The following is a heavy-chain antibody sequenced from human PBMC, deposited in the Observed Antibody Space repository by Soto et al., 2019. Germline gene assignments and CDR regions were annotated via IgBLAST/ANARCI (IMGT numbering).Heavy chain of an antibody. J-gene: IGHJ5*02. D-gene: IGHD3-9*01. Sequence: SETLSLTCAVYGGSFSGYYWSWIRQPPGKGLEWIGEINHSGSTNYNPSLKSRVTISVDTSKNQFSLKLSSVTAADTAVYYCAGDVTALRYFDWLVGRNWFDPWGQGTLVTVSS. CDR2: INHSGST. CDR1: GGSFSGYY. CDR3: AGDVTALRYFDWLVGRNWFDP. V-gene: IGHV4-34*01.